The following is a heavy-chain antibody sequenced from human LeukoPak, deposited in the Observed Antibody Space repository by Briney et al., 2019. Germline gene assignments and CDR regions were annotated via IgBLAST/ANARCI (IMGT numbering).Heavy chain of an antibody. Sequence: SETLSLTCAVLGGSFRASYWSGIRQPPGKGREGMGETNHSGSTNSTPALTRPLTISVDASKNQCSLKLSSVTAAGTAVYYCARGYYDILAGYSQSPYYVDYWGQGTLVTVSS. V-gene: IGHV4-34*01. CDR3: ARGYYDILAGYSQSPYYVDY. D-gene: IGHD3-9*01. J-gene: IGHJ4*02. CDR1: GGSFRASY. CDR2: TNHSGST.